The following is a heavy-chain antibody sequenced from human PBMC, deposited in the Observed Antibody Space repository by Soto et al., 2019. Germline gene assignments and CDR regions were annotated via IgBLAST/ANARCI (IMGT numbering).Heavy chain of an antibody. CDR2: IYYSGST. D-gene: IGHD3-10*01. Sequence: QVQLQESGPGLVKPSQSLSLTCTVSGGSISSGGYYWSWIRQHPGKGLEWIGYIYYSGSTYYNPSLKSRVTISVDTSKNQFSLKLSSVTAADTAVYYCAREAEDYYGSGSYVDPWGQGTLVTVSS. J-gene: IGHJ5*02. CDR1: GGSISSGGYY. V-gene: IGHV4-31*03. CDR3: AREAEDYYGSGSYVDP.